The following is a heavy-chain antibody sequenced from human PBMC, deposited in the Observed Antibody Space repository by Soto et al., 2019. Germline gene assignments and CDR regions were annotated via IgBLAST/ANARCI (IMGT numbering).Heavy chain of an antibody. V-gene: IGHV1-18*01. CDR2: ISAYNGNT. Sequence: QVQLVQSGAEVKKPGASVKVSCKASGYTFTNFGISWVRQAPGQGLEWMGWISAYNGNTNYAQKXQXXXNXXTDTSTSTAYMGVRSLRFDATAVYYGARGGTPIDYWGQGTLVTVSS. CDR3: ARGGTPIDY. D-gene: IGHD3-16*01. J-gene: IGHJ4*02. CDR1: GYTFTNFG.